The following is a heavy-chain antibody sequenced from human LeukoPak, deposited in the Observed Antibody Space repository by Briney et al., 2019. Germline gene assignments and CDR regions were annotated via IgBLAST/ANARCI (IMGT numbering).Heavy chain of an antibody. Sequence: GGSLRLSCAASGFTFSSYAMSWVRQAPGKGLEWVSAISGSGGSTYYADSVKGRFTISRDNSKNTLYLQMNSLRAVDTAVYYCAKHVLRFLEWLPIDAFDIWGQGTMVTVSS. D-gene: IGHD3-3*01. J-gene: IGHJ3*02. CDR2: ISGSGGST. CDR3: AKHVLRFLEWLPIDAFDI. V-gene: IGHV3-23*01. CDR1: GFTFSSYA.